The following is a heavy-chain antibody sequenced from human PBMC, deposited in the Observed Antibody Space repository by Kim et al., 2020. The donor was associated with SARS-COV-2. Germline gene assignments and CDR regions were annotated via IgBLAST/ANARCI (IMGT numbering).Heavy chain of an antibody. J-gene: IGHJ4*02. D-gene: IGHD6-19*01. Sequence: GGSLRLSCVTSGFTFNNFTMTWVRQAPGRGLEWVASISSHGRDIYYRDSVKGRFTISRDNSQNTVYLQMTSLTDDDTAMYYCAKNPWASSSSRYLDSWGQGTGVSVSS. CDR2: ISSHGRDI. V-gene: IGHV3-23*01. CDR1: GFTFNNFT. CDR3: AKNPWASSSSRYLDS.